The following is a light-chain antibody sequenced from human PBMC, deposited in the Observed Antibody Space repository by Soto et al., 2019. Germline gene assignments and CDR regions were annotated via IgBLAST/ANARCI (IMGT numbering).Light chain of an antibody. CDR1: QSVSSSY. Sequence: EIVLTQSPGTLSLSPGERATLSCRASQSVSSSYLAWYQQKPGQAPRLLIYGASSRATGIPDRFSGSGSGTDFTLTISRLEAEDFAVYFCQQYGSSPLTFGGGTTVDIK. J-gene: IGKJ4*01. CDR3: QQYGSSPLT. V-gene: IGKV3-20*01. CDR2: GAS.